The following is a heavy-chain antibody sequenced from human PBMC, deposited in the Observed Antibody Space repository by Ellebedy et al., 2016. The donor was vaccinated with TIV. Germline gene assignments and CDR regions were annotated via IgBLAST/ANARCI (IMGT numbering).Heavy chain of an antibody. D-gene: IGHD2-21*02. V-gene: IGHV1-69*04. CDR2: IIPILGIA. Sequence: AASVKVSCKASGGTFSSYAISWVRQAPGQGLEWMGRIIPILGIANYAQKFQGRVTITADKSTSTAYMELSSLRSEDTAVYYCARASTTMVTRSGFDPWGQGTLVTVSS. J-gene: IGHJ5*02. CDR1: GGTFSSYA. CDR3: ARASTTMVTRSGFDP.